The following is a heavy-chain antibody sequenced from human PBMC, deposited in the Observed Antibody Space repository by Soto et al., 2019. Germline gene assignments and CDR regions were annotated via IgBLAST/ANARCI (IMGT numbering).Heavy chain of an antibody. Sequence: PGGSLRLSCAASGFTVSSNYMSWVRQAPGKGLEWVSVIYSGGSTYYADSVKGRFTISRDNSKNTLYLQMNSLRAEDTAVYYCARDLYLGYCSSTSCQPNDYWGQGTLVTVSS. D-gene: IGHD2-2*01. CDR3: ARDLYLGYCSSTSCQPNDY. CDR1: GFTVSSNY. V-gene: IGHV3-53*01. CDR2: IYSGGST. J-gene: IGHJ4*02.